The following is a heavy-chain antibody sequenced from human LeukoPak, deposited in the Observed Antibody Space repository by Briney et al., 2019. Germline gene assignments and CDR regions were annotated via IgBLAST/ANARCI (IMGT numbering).Heavy chain of an antibody. Sequence: ASVKVSCKASGGTFSSYAISWVRQAPGQGLEWMGRIIPIFGTASYAQKFQGRVTITTDESTSTAYMELSSLRSEDTAVYYCARDKLWGWDTAMVDFDYGGQGPLVTVSS. CDR3: ARDKLWGWDTAMVDFDY. CDR2: IIPIFGTA. V-gene: IGHV1-69*05. J-gene: IGHJ4*02. CDR1: GGTFSSYA. D-gene: IGHD5-18*01.